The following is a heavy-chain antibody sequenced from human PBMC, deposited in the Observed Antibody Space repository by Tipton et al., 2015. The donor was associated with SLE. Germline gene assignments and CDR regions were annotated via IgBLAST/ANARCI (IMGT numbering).Heavy chain of an antibody. V-gene: IGHV4-59*01. D-gene: IGHD2-15*01. CDR1: GGSISSYY. CDR2: IYYSGST. Sequence: TLSLTCTVSGGSISSYYWSWIRQPPGKGLEWFGYIYYSGSTNYNPSLKSRVTISVDTSKNQFSLKLSSVTAADTAVYYCAREGIVVGAFDIWGQGTMVTVSS. J-gene: IGHJ3*02. CDR3: AREGIVVGAFDI.